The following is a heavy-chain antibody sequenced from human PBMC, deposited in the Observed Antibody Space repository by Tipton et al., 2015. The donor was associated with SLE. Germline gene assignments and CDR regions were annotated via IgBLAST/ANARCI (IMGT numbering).Heavy chain of an antibody. D-gene: IGHD6-13*01. V-gene: IGHV4-34*01. J-gene: IGHJ2*01. CDR2: IDHSGST. CDR3: ARPTYSSSWYGYWYFDL. CDR1: GGSFSDYY. Sequence: TLSLTCAVYGGSFSDYYWNWIRQPPGKGLEWIGEIDHSGSTKYNPSLKSRVTISIDTSKKQFSLKLNSVTAADTAVYYCARPTYSSSWYGYWYFDLWGRGTLVTVSP.